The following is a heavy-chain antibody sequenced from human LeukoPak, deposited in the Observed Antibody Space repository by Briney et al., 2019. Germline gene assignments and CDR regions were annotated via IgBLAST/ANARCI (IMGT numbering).Heavy chain of an antibody. CDR1: GDSVSSTY. CDR2: GHHSERS. CDR3: ARESEGTHHDSTAVFHY. J-gene: IGHJ4*02. V-gene: IGHV4-59*02. Sequence: PSETLSLTCSVSGDSVSSTYWSWVRQPPGKGLEWIAYGHHSERSNYNPSLKSRVTISVDTSKNQFSLKLSSVTAADTAVYYCARESEGTHHDSTAVFHYWGQGTLVTVSS. D-gene: IGHD1-7*01.